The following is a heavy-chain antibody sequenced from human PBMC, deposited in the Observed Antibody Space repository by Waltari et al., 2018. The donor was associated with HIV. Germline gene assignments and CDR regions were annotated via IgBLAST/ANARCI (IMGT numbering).Heavy chain of an antibody. CDR3: ARVDIVVVVAVTGYFDY. J-gene: IGHJ4*02. V-gene: IGHV4-34*01. Sequence: QVQLQQWGAGLLKPSETLSLTCAVYGGSFSGYYWSWIRQPPGKGLEWIGEINHSGSTNYNPSLKSRVTISVDTSKNQFSLKLSSVTAADTAVYYCARVDIVVVVAVTGYFDYWGQGTLVTVSS. D-gene: IGHD2-15*01. CDR1: GGSFSGYY. CDR2: INHSGST.